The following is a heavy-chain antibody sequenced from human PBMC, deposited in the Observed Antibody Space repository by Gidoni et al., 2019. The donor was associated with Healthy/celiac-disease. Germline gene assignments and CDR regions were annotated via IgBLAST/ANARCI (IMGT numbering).Heavy chain of an antibody. CDR1: GGSISSYY. D-gene: IGHD4-17*01. Sequence: QVQLQESGPELVKPSETLSLTCTVSGGSISSYYWSWIRQPPGKGLEWIWYIYSSGSTNYNPALKSRVTISVDTAKNQFSLKLSSVTAADTAVYYCARATATVVTPDYEYWYFDLWGRGTLVTVSS. J-gene: IGHJ2*01. V-gene: IGHV4-59*01. CDR2: IYSSGST. CDR3: ARATATVVTPDYEYWYFDL.